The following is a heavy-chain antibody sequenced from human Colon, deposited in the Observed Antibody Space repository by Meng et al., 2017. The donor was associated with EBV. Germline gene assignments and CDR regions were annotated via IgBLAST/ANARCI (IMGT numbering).Heavy chain of an antibody. J-gene: IGHJ4*02. CDR2: INPNSGGT. CDR3: AKVRDISSDSSSYYDY. D-gene: IGHD3-22*01. V-gene: IGHV1-2*02. CDR1: GYTCIGYY. Sequence: DEVKRSGAAVKVSCKASGYTCIGYYLHWGRQAPGKGLEWMGWINPNSGGTNYAQKFQGRVTMTRDTFISTAYMELSRLRSDDTAIYYCAKVRDISSDSSSYYDYWGQGTLVTVSS.